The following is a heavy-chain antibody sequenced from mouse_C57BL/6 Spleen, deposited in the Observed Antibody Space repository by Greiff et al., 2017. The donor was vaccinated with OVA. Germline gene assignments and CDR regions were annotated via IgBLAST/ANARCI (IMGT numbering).Heavy chain of an antibody. CDR3: ARCYYGSSYVYCDV. CDR1: GYTFTSYW. Sequence: QVQLQQPGAELVKPGASVKMSCKASGYTFTSYWITWVKQRPGQGLEWIGDIYPGSGSTNYNEKFKSKATLTVDTSSSTAYMQLSSLTSEDSAVYYCARCYYGSSYVYCDVWGTGTTVTVSS. CDR2: IYPGSGST. D-gene: IGHD1-1*01. J-gene: IGHJ1*03. V-gene: IGHV1-55*01.